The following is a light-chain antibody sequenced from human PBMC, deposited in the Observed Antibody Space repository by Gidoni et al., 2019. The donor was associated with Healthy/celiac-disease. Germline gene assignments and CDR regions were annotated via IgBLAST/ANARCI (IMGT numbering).Light chain of an antibody. Sequence: QSVLTQPTSVAGAPGQGVTISCTGSSSNIGAVYDVHWYQQLPGPAPKLLIYGNSNRPSGVPDRFSVSKSGTSSSLAITGLQAEDEADYYCQSYDSSLSGVVFGGWTKLTVL. CDR2: GNS. CDR3: QSYDSSLSGVV. V-gene: IGLV1-40*01. CDR1: SSNIGAVYD. J-gene: IGLJ2*01.